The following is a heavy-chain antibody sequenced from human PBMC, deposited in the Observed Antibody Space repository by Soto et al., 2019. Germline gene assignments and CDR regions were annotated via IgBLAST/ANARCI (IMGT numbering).Heavy chain of an antibody. J-gene: IGHJ4*02. CDR3: VQGRYPTIETPLDH. D-gene: IGHD1-1*01. Sequence: GGSLRLSCAASGFTFDNCGMHWVREAPGKGLEWVAGISWDSSTIGYADSVKGRFIISRDDAKNSLYLQMDSLRGEETALYYCVQGRYPTIETPLDHWGQGTQVTVSS. CDR1: GFTFDNCG. V-gene: IGHV3-9*01. CDR2: ISWDSSTI.